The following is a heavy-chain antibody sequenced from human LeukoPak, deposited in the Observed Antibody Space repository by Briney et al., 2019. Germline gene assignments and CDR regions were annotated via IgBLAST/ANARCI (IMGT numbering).Heavy chain of an antibody. CDR3: AKSGLDYGDYNYLDY. CDR2: ISWDGGST. D-gene: IGHD4-17*01. V-gene: IGHV3-43*01. CDR1: GFTFDDYT. Sequence: GGSLRLSCAASGFTFDDYTMHWVRHAPGKGLEWVSLISWDGGSTYYADSVKGRFTISRDNSKNSLYLQMNSLRTEDTALYYCAKSGLDYGDYNYLDYWGQGTLVTVSS. J-gene: IGHJ4*02.